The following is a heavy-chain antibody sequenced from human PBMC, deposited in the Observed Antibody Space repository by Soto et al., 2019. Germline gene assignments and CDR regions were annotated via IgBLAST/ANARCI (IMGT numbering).Heavy chain of an antibody. CDR1: GGSISSYY. Sequence: SETLSLTCSVSGGSISSYYWSWIRQPPGKGLEWIGYIYYSGSTNYNPSLKSRVTISVDTSKNQFSLKLSSVTAADTAVYYCAREGRIAVAEYYFDYWGQGTLVTVSS. V-gene: IGHV4-59*01. CDR2: IYYSGST. CDR3: AREGRIAVAEYYFDY. D-gene: IGHD6-19*01. J-gene: IGHJ4*02.